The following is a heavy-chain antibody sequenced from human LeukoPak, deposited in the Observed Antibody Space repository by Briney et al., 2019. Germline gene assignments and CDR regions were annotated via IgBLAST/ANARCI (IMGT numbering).Heavy chain of an antibody. D-gene: IGHD3-10*01. V-gene: IGHV3-23*01. CDR2: ISGSGGST. CDR1: GFTLSSYA. CDR3: AKHYYGSGSYQSFDY. Sequence: SGGSLRLSCAASGFTLSSYAMSGVRQAPGKGLEWVSAISGSGGSTYYADSVKGRFTISRDNSKNTLYLQMNSLRAEDTAVYYCAKHYYGSGSYQSFDYWGQGTLVTVSS. J-gene: IGHJ4*02.